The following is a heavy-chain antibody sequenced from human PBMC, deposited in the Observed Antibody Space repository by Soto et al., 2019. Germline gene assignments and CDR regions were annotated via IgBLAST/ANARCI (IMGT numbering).Heavy chain of an antibody. CDR3: AGSYGTYRDYYYYSGMDV. CDR2: IIPILGIA. CDR1: GGTFSSSS. D-gene: IGHD1-26*01. J-gene: IGHJ6*02. Sequence: QVQLVQSGAEVKKPGSSVKVSCKASGGTFSSSSISWVRQAPGQGLEWMGRIIPILGIANHAQKFQGRVTISGDKSTDTAYMDLSSLRSEDTAVYYCAGSYGTYRDYYYYSGMDVWGQGTTVTVSS. V-gene: IGHV1-69*02.